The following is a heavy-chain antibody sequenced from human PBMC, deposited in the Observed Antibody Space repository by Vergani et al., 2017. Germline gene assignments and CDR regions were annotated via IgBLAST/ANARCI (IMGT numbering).Heavy chain of an antibody. V-gene: IGHV1-2*02. CDR2: INPNSGGT. CDR3: ARDRWYSSSGYYYYGMDV. Sequence: QVQLVQSGAEVKKPGASVKVSCKASGYTFTGYYMHWVRQAPGQGLEWMGWINPNSGGTNYAQKFQGRVTMTRDTSISRAYMELSRLRSDDTAVYYCARDRWYSSSGYYYYGMDVWGQGTTVTVSS. D-gene: IGHD6-13*01. J-gene: IGHJ6*02. CDR1: GYTFTGYY.